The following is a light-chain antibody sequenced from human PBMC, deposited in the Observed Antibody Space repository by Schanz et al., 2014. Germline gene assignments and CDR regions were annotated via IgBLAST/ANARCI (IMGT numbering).Light chain of an antibody. V-gene: IGLV1-47*01. CDR3: QSYDRSLSAWV. CDR1: SSNIGSNY. J-gene: IGLJ3*02. Sequence: QSVLTQPPSASGTPGQRVTISCSGSSSNIGSNYVYWYQQLPGTAPKLLIYKNNQRPSGVPDRFSGSKSGTSASLAITGLQAEDEADYYCQSYDRSLSAWVFGGGTKLTV. CDR2: KNN.